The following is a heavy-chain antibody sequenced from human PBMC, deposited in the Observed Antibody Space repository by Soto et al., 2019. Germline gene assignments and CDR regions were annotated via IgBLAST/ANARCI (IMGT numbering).Heavy chain of an antibody. CDR2: ISSSGSTI. D-gene: IGHD3-3*01. CDR1: GFTFSSYE. CDR3: ARESTYYDFWSGYYIGGMDV. J-gene: IGHJ6*02. Sequence: PGGSLRLSCAASGFTFSSYEMNWVRQAPGKGLEWVSYISSSGSTIYYADSVKGRFTISRDNAKNSLYLQMNSLRAEDTAVYYCARESTYYDFWSGYYIGGMDVWGQGTTVTVSS. V-gene: IGHV3-48*03.